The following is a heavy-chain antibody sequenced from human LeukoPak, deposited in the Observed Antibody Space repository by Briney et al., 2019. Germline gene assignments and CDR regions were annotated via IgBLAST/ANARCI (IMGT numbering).Heavy chain of an antibody. D-gene: IGHD3-22*01. V-gene: IGHV3-23*01. Sequence: GGSLRLSCAASGFTFSSYAMSWVRQAPGKGLEWVSAISGSGGSTYYADSVKGRFTISGDNSKNTLYLQMNSLRAEDTAVYYCAKGALYYYDSSASPFDPWGQGTLVTVSS. CDR3: AKGALYYYDSSASPFDP. CDR2: ISGSGGST. CDR1: GFTFSSYA. J-gene: IGHJ5*02.